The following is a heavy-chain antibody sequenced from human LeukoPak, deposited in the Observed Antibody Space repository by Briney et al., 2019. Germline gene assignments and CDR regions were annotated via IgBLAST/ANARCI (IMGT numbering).Heavy chain of an antibody. V-gene: IGHV5-51*01. CDR3: ARVVVTATQTYFDY. CDR1: GYSFTSYW. CDR2: VYPGDSDT. D-gene: IGHD2-21*02. Sequence: GESLKISCKGSGYSFTSYWIGWVRQMPGKGLEWMGIVYPGDSDTRYSPSFQGQVTISADKSINTAYLQWSSLKASDTAMYYCARVVVTATQTYFDYWGQGTLVTVSP. J-gene: IGHJ4*02.